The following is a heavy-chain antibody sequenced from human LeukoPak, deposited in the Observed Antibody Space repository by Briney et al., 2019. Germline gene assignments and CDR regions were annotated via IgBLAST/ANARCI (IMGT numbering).Heavy chain of an antibody. J-gene: IGHJ4*02. CDR1: GFTFSSYG. Sequence: GGSLRLSCAASGFTFSSYGMHWVRQAPGKGLEWVAVIWYDGSNKYYADSVKGRFTISRDNSKNTPYLQMNSLRAEDTAVYYCARDPSLLWFGESHYYFDYWGQGTLVTVSS. CDR3: ARDPSLLWFGESHYYFDY. CDR2: IWYDGSNK. V-gene: IGHV3-33*01. D-gene: IGHD3-10*01.